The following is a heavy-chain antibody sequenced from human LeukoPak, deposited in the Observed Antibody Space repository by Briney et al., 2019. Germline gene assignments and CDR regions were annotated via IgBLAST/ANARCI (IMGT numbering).Heavy chain of an antibody. J-gene: IGHJ4*02. Sequence: GASVKVSCKASGYTFTGYYMHWVRQAPGQGLEWMGWINPNSGGTNYAQKFQGRVTMTRDTSISTAYMELSGLRSDDTAVYYCAKDRCSSANCYLFDYWGQGTLVTVSS. D-gene: IGHD2-2*01. CDR1: GYTFTGYY. CDR2: INPNSGGT. V-gene: IGHV1-2*02. CDR3: AKDRCSSANCYLFDY.